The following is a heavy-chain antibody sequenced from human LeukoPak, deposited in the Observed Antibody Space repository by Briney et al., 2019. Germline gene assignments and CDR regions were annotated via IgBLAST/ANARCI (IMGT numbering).Heavy chain of an antibody. J-gene: IGHJ1*01. CDR2: ISSSSSYI. V-gene: IGHV3-21*01. Sequence: GGSLRLSCAASGFTFSSYAMSWVRQAPGKGLEWVSSISSSSSYIYYADSVKGRFTISRDNAKNSLYLQMNSLRAEDTAVYYCANEGYYYDSSGYYSAAEYFRHWGQGTLVTVSS. D-gene: IGHD3-22*01. CDR3: ANEGYYYDSSGYYSAAEYFRH. CDR1: GFTFSSYA.